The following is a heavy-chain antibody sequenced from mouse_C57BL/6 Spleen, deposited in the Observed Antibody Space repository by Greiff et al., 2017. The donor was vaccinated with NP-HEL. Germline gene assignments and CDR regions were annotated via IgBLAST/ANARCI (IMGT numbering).Heavy chain of an antibody. CDR2: ISSGSSTI. J-gene: IGHJ2*01. CDR1: GFTFSDYG. Sequence: EVKLVESGGGLVKPGGSLKLSCAASGFTFSDYGMHWVRQAPEKGLEWVAYISSGSSTIYYADTVKGRFTISRDNAKNTLFLQMTSLRSEDTAMYYCARFYYDYDEEGYYFDYWGQGTTLTVSS. CDR3: ARFYYDYDEEGYYFDY. D-gene: IGHD2-4*01. V-gene: IGHV5-17*01.